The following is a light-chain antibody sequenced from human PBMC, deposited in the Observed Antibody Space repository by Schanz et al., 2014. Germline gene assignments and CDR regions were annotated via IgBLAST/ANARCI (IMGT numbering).Light chain of an antibody. CDR2: GAS. CDR3: QQYYNWASIT. Sequence: EIVMTQSPGTLSLSPGERATLSCRASQSVSSSYLAWYQQKPGQAPRLLIYGASSRATGIPDRFSGSGSGTEFTLTISSLQSEDFALYYCQQYYNWASITFGQGTRLEIK. CDR1: QSVSSSY. V-gene: IGKV3D-15*01. J-gene: IGKJ5*01.